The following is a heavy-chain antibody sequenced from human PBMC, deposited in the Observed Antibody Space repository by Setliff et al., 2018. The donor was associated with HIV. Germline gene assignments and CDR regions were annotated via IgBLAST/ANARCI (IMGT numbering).Heavy chain of an antibody. D-gene: IGHD3-16*01. CDR2: IYTDGRT. V-gene: IGHV3-53*01. Sequence: GGSLRLSCAASGFTLSSNHMTWVRQAPGKGLEWVSFIYTDGRTYYADSVKGLFTSSRDNSKNMMYLQMNGLRPEDTAVYYCAKGVKWLDPWGQGTLVTVSS. J-gene: IGHJ5*02. CDR3: AKGVKWLDP. CDR1: GFTLSSNH.